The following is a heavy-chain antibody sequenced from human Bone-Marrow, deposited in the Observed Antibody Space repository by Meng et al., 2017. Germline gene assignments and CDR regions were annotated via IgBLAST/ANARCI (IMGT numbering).Heavy chain of an antibody. D-gene: IGHD2-21*02. V-gene: IGHV1-58*01. Sequence: SVKVSCKASGFTFTSSAVQWVRQARGQRLEWIGWIVVGSGNTNYAQKFQERVTITRDMSTSTAYMELSSLRSEDTAVYYCARGGAYCGGDCYSPLYYWGQGTLVTVSS. J-gene: IGHJ4*02. CDR3: ARGGAYCGGDCYSPLYY. CDR2: IVVGSGNT. CDR1: GFTFTSSA.